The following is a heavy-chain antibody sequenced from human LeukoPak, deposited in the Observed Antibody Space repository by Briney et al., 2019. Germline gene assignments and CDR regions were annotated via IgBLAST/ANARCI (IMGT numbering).Heavy chain of an antibody. CDR2: IKEDGRDK. V-gene: IGHV3-7*01. D-gene: IGHD1-26*01. CDR3: AREVGASEFDY. J-gene: IGHJ4*02. CDR1: GFTFSDYW. Sequence: GRSLRLSCAASGFTFSDYWMSWVRQAPGKGLEWVANIKEDGRDKYYVDSVKGRFTISRDNAKNSLYLQMNSLRAEDTAVYYCAREVGASEFDYWGQGTLVTVSS.